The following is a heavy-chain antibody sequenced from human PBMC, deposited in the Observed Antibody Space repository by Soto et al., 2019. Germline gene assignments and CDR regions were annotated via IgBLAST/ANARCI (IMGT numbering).Heavy chain of an antibody. Sequence: GGSLRLSCAASGFNVNSDYMNWVRQTPGKGLEWVASIYSGETTYYADSVGGRFTISSDKSKNTLYFQLSSLRIEDTAVYYCTRDGRGLGRLSLFEYWGQGVLVTVSS. J-gene: IGHJ4*02. V-gene: IGHV3-53*01. CDR1: GFNVNSDY. CDR3: TRDGRGLGRLSLFEY. CDR2: IYSGETT. D-gene: IGHD2-21*02.